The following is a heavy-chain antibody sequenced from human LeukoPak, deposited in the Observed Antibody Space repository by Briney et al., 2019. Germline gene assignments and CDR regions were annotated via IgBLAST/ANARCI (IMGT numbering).Heavy chain of an antibody. J-gene: IGHJ4*02. CDR1: GYSISSGYY. CDR3: ARPTYGQ. V-gene: IGHV4-38-2*02. CDR2: IYYSGST. D-gene: IGHD4-17*01. Sequence: SETLSLTCTVSGYSISSGYYWGWIRQPPGKGLEWIGSIYYSGSTYYNPSHKSRVTISVDTSKNQFSLKLSSVTAADTAVYYCARPTYGQWGQGTLVTVSS.